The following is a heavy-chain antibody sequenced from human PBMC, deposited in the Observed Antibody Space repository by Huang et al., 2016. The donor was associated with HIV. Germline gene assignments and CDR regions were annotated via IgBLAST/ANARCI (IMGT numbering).Heavy chain of an antibody. CDR3: AREKGLED. CDR1: GFTFSTNP. V-gene: IGHV3-30*09. Sequence: QVHLVESGGGVVQHGRSLRLSCAASGFTFSTNPIHWVRQGPGQGLEWVEVISHDGSTKFYAESVKGRSAISRDNSKNMVYLQIYRLRVEDTGVYYCAREKGLEDWGQGTLVTVSS. D-gene: IGHD1-1*01. CDR2: ISHDGSTK. J-gene: IGHJ4*02.